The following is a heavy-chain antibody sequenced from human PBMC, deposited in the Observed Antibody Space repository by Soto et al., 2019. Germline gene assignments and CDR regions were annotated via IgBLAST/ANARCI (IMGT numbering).Heavy chain of an antibody. Sequence: SVKVSCKASGYTFTGYYMHWVRQAPGQGLEWMGWINPNSGGTNYAQKFQGRVTMTRDTSISTAYMELSRLRSDDTAVYYCARESLEFSYGMDVWGQGTTVTVSS. CDR2: INPNSGGT. CDR1: GYTFTGYY. J-gene: IGHJ6*02. V-gene: IGHV1-2*02. CDR3: ARESLEFSYGMDV.